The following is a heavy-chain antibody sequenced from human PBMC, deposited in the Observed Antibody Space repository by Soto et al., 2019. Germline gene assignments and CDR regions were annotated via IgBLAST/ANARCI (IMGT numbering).Heavy chain of an antibody. V-gene: IGHV3-30*18. CDR1: GFTFSSYG. CDR3: ANKREDTPDYYYSYGMDV. D-gene: IGHD1-26*01. CDR2: ISYDGSNK. J-gene: IGHJ6*02. Sequence: LRLSCAAAGFTFSSYGMHLVRQAPVNGLEWVAVISYDGSNKYYADSVKVRFTISRDNSKNALYLQMNSLRAEDTAVYYCANKREDTPDYYYSYGMDVWGQGTTVTVSS.